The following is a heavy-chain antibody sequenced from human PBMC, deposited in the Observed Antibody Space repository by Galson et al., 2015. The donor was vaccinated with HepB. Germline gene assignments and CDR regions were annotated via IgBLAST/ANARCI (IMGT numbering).Heavy chain of an antibody. V-gene: IGHV3-30-3*01. J-gene: IGHJ6*02. CDR3: ARDGRVGGLVPNYGMDV. CDR1: GFTFSSYA. Sequence: SLRLSCAASGFTFSSYAMHWVRQAPGKGLEWVAVISYDGSNKYYADSVKGRFTISRDNSKNTLYLQMNSLRAEDTAVYYCARDGRVGGLVPNYGMDVWGQGTMVTVSS. CDR2: ISYDGSNK. D-gene: IGHD6-19*01.